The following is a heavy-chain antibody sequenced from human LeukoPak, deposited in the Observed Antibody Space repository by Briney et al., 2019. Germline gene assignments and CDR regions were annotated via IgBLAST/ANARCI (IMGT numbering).Heavy chain of an antibody. CDR1: EFTISRYW. CDR3: ARGTYNSGWLIDY. J-gene: IGHJ4*02. Sequence: GGSLRLSCAASEFTISRYWMSWVRQAPGKGLEWVANIKQDGSEMYYVDSVKGRFTISRDNAKNSLYLQMNSLKAEDTAVYYCARGTYNSGWLIDYWGQGSLVTVSS. CDR2: IKQDGSEM. V-gene: IGHV3-7*02. D-gene: IGHD6-19*01.